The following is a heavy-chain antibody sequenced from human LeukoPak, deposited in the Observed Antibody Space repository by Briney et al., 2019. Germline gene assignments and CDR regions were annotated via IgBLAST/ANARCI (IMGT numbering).Heavy chain of an antibody. D-gene: IGHD4-17*01. CDR2: VNPNSGNT. CDR1: GYTFTSYD. J-gene: IGHJ4*02. Sequence: APVKVSCKASGYTFTSYDINWVRRATGQGLEWMGWVNPNSGNTGYAQKFQGRVTMTRNTSISTAYMELSSLRSEDTAVYYCARGRSPYGDYEGYWGQGTLVTVSS. V-gene: IGHV1-8*01. CDR3: ARGRSPYGDYEGY.